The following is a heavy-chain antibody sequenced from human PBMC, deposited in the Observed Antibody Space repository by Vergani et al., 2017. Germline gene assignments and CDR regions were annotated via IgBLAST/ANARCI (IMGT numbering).Heavy chain of an antibody. V-gene: IGHV1-69*01. J-gene: IGHJ4*02. CDR3: AGIDLTARRKTGREY. D-gene: IGHD6-6*01. Sequence: QVQLVQSGAEVKKPGSSVKVSCKASGGTFSSYAISWVRQDPGQGLEWMGGIIPIFGTANYAQKFQGRVTITADESTSTDYMELSSLRSEDTAVYYCAGIDLTARRKTGREYWGQGTLVTVSS. CDR2: IIPIFGTA. CDR1: GGTFSSYA.